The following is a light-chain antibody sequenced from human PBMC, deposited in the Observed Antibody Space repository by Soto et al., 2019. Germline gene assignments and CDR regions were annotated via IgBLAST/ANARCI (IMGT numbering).Light chain of an antibody. V-gene: IGKV3-11*01. CDR1: QSVNSV. CDR2: DAS. Sequence: EIVLTQSPATLSLSPGERATLSCRASQSVNSVLAWYQQKPNQAPRLLIYDASNRAPGIPARFSGSGSGTDFSLTISGLEPEAFAVYYCQQRGSWPLTFGGGTKVEIK. CDR3: QQRGSWPLT. J-gene: IGKJ4*01.